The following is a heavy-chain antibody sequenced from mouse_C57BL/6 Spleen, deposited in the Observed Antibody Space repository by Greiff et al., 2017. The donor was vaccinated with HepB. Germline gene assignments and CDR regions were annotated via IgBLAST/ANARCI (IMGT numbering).Heavy chain of an antibody. CDR2: ISYSGST. CDR3: ARLGYDYDEAY. V-gene: IGHV3-1*01. J-gene: IGHJ3*01. Sequence: EVKLMDSGPGMVKPSQSLSLTCTVTGYSITSGYDWHWIRHFPGNKLEWMGYISYSGSTNYNPSLKSRISITHDTSKNHFFLKLNSVTTEDTATYYCARLGYDYDEAYWGQGTLVTVSA. D-gene: IGHD2-4*01. CDR1: GYSITSGYD.